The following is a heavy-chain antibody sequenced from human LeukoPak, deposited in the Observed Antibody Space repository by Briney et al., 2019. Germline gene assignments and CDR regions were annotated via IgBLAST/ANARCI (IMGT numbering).Heavy chain of an antibody. CDR2: ISSSSSYI. V-gene: IGHV3-21*01. D-gene: IGHD6-13*01. CDR1: GFTLSSYA. J-gene: IGHJ3*02. CDR3: AREGSSWLDDAFDI. Sequence: GGSLRLSCAASGFTLSSYAMNWVRQAPGKGLEWVSSISSSSSYIYYADSVKGRFTISRDNAKNSLYLQMNSLRAEDTAVYYCAREGSSWLDDAFDIWGQGTMVTVSS.